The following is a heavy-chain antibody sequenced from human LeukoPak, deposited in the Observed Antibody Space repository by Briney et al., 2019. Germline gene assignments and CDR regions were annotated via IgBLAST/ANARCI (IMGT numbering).Heavy chain of an antibody. CDR2: IWYDGSNK. J-gene: IGHJ4*01. D-gene: IGHD1/OR15-1a*01. CDR1: EFTFSNYW. V-gene: IGHV3-33*08. CDR3: ARGVGTMGGRPDY. Sequence: PGGSLRLSCAASEFTFSNYWMSWVRQAPDRGLEWVASIWYDGSNKYYADSVTGRFTISRDNSKNTVYLQMNSQRVEDTAIYYCARGVGTMGGRPDYWGQGTQVTVSS.